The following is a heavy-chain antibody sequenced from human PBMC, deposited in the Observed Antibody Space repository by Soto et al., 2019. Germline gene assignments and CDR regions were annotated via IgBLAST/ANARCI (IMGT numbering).Heavy chain of an antibody. J-gene: IGHJ5*02. Sequence: QVQLAESGGGVVQPGRSLRLSCAASGFTFRSYGIHWVRQAPGKGLEWVAVIWHDGTNKYNADSVKGRFSISRDNSKNTLYLQMNSLRAEDTAVYYCARESGGYRSGFDHWGQGTLVTVSS. CDR1: GFTFRSYG. V-gene: IGHV3-33*01. CDR2: IWHDGTNK. D-gene: IGHD3-3*01. CDR3: ARESGGYRSGFDH.